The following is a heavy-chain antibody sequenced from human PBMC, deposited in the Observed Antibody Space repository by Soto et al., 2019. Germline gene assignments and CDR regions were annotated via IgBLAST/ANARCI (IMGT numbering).Heavy chain of an antibody. J-gene: IGHJ3*02. V-gene: IGHV2-5*02. CDR1: GFSLSTSGVG. Sequence: SGPTLVNPTQTLTLTCTFSGFSLSTSGVGVGWIRQPPGKALEWLALIYWDDDKRYSPSLKSRLTITKDTSKNQVVLTMTNMDPVDTATYYRAHQYYDILTGYYTPENDAFDIWGQGTMVTVSS. D-gene: IGHD3-9*01. CDR2: IYWDDDK. CDR3: AHQYYDILTGYYTPENDAFDI.